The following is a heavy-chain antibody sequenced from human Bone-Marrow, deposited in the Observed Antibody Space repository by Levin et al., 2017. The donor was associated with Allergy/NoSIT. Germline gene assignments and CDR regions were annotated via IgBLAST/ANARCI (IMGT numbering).Heavy chain of an antibody. Sequence: SQTLSLTCTVSGGSISSYYWSWIRQPPGKGLEWIGYIYYSGSTNYNPSLKSRVTISVDTSKNQFSLKLSSVTAADTAVYYCARAHGSGSPWAFDSWGQGTMVTVSS. J-gene: IGHJ3*02. V-gene: IGHV4-59*01. CDR2: IYYSGST. CDR3: ARAHGSGSPWAFDS. CDR1: GGSISSYY. D-gene: IGHD3-10*01.